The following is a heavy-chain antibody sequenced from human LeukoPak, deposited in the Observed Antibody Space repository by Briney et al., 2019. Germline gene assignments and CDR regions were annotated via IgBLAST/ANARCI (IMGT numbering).Heavy chain of an antibody. CDR1: RLTFSIYS. Sequence: SGGSLGLSSAASRLTFSIYSMKCVTQAPGKGRECVSSISTSSSYIYYAESVKGRFTISRDNAKNSLYMQMNSLRAEKTAVYYCARSGVAGPPMGWFDPWGQGTLVTVSS. V-gene: IGHV3-21*01. D-gene: IGHD6-19*01. CDR3: ARSGVAGPPMGWFDP. J-gene: IGHJ5*02. CDR2: ISTSSSYI.